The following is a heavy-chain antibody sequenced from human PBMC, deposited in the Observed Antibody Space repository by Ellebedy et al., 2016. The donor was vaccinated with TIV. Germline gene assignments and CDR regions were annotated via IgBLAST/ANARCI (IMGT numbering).Heavy chain of an antibody. D-gene: IGHD5-12*01. CDR3: AQGGYDDIDY. CDR2: IDWNSGGI. J-gene: IGHJ4*02. CDR1: GFKFEDYA. Sequence: SLKISXAASGFKFEDYAMHWVRQAPGKGLEWVSAIDWNSGGIIYADSVKGRFTISRDNAKNSLYLQMNSLRAEDTAVYYCAQGGYDDIDYWGQGTLVTVSS. V-gene: IGHV3-9*01.